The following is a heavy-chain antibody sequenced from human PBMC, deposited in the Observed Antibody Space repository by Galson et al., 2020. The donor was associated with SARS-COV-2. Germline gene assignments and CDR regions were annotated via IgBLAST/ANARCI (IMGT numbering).Heavy chain of an antibody. CDR3: ARSPPASTSGTCSYVDY. J-gene: IGHJ4*02. Sequence: GGSLRLSCAASGFAFSSYTMNWVRQAPGKGLEWVASLDTSSTYIYYADSLKGRFTISRDNAENSLYLQMNSLRAEDTAVYYCARSPPASTSGTCSYVDYWGQGTKVTGSS. D-gene: IGHD3-10*01. CDR1: GFAFSSYT. CDR2: LDTSSTYI. V-gene: IGHV3-21*01.